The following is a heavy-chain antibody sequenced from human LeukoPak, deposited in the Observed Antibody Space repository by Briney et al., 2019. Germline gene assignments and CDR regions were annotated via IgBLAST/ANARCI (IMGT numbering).Heavy chain of an antibody. Sequence: ASVKVSCKASGFTFTSYGIIWVRQAPGQGLEWMGWISAYNGNTNYAQKLQGRVTMTTDTSTSTAYMELRSLRSDDTAVYYCARVSSGWYRYFQHWGQGTLVTVSS. D-gene: IGHD6-19*01. CDR2: ISAYNGNT. CDR1: GFTFTSYG. CDR3: ARVSSGWYRYFQH. J-gene: IGHJ1*01. V-gene: IGHV1-18*04.